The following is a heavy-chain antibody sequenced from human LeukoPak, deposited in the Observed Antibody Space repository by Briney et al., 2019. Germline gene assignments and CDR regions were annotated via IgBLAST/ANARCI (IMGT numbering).Heavy chain of an antibody. CDR2: ISSSGST. J-gene: IGHJ3*02. CDR1: GDSFSSYY. CDR3: ARGPYSYDSSGAFDI. D-gene: IGHD3-22*01. Sequence: SETLSLTCTVSGDSFSSYYWSWIRQPAGKGLEWIGRISSSGSTNYNPSLKSRVTISVDTSKNQFSLKLSSVTAADTAVYFCARGPYSYDSSGAFDIWGQGTMVTVSS. V-gene: IGHV4-4*07.